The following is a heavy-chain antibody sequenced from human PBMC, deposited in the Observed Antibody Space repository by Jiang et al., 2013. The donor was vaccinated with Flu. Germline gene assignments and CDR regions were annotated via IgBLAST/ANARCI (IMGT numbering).Heavy chain of an antibody. CDR3: ARAPPSWSGADF. CDR2: INAGDGKT. V-gene: IGHV1-3*01. CDR1: GYTFTNYA. Sequence: SGAEVKKPGASVKVSCKASGYTFTNYAIHWLRRAPGQRFEWMGWINAGDGKTKYSQKFQGRVTITRDTSASTAYMDLSSLRSEDTAVYYCARAPPSWSGADFWGRGTLVTVTS. J-gene: IGHJ2*01. D-gene: IGHD3-3*01.